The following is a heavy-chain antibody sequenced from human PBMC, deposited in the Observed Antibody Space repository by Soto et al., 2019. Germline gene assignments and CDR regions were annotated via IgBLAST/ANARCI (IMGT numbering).Heavy chain of an antibody. D-gene: IGHD2-2*01. CDR1: GFTFDDYG. CDR2: INWNGGST. CDR3: ARDRFVCSSTSCNYWSFDL. J-gene: IGHJ2*01. V-gene: IGHV3-20*01. Sequence: EVQLVESGGSVVRPGGSLRLSCAASGFTFDDYGMSWVRQAPGKGLEWVSGINWNGGSTGYADSVQGRFTISRDNAKDSLYLQMNSLRAEDTALYHCARDRFVCSSTSCNYWSFDLWGRGTLVTVSS.